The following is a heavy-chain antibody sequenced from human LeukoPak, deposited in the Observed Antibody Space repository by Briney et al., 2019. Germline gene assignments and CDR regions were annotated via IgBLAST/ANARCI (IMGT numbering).Heavy chain of an antibody. D-gene: IGHD6-6*01. CDR3: ARDCIAALGDFDY. J-gene: IGHJ4*02. Sequence: GGSLRLSCAASGFTFSSYSMNWVRQAPGKGLEWVSSISSSSSYIYYADSVKGRFTISRDNAKNSLYLQMNSLRAEDTAVYYCARDCIAALGDFDYWGQGTLVTVSS. CDR2: ISSSSSYI. V-gene: IGHV3-21*01. CDR1: GFTFSSYS.